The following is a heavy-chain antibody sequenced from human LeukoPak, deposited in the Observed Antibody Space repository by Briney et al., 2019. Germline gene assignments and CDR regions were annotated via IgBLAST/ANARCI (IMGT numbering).Heavy chain of an antibody. D-gene: IGHD3-22*01. CDR2: ISGSGGGT. Sequence: GGSLRLSCAVSGVTLSNYGMSWVRQAPGKGLEWVAGISGSGGGTTYADSVKGRFTISRDNPKNTLYLQMNSLRAEDTAVYFCAKRGVVIRVILVGFHKEAYYFDSWGQGALVAVSS. CDR1: GVTLSNYG. CDR3: AKRGVVIRVILVGFHKEAYYFDS. J-gene: IGHJ4*02. V-gene: IGHV3-23*01.